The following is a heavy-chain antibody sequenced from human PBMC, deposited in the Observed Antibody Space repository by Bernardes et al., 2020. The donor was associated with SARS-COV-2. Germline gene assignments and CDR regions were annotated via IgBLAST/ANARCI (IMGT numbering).Heavy chain of an antibody. CDR2: ILWNVGSI. CDR1: GFNFDVYA. Sequence: SLRLSCAVSGFNFDVYAMHWVRQGPGKGLEWVAGILWNVGSIGYADSVKGRFTIPRDDAKNSLNLQMNSLRPEDTALYYCAQDLGVVTAAIGYWGQGTQVTVSS. J-gene: IGHJ4*02. D-gene: IGHD2-21*02. CDR3: AQDLGVVTAAIGY. V-gene: IGHV3-9*01.